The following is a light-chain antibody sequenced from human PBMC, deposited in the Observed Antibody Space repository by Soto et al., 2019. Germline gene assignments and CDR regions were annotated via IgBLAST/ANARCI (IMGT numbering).Light chain of an antibody. J-gene: IGKJ1*01. CDR2: AAS. CDR1: QSVSGC. CDR3: QQCYTSWWT. V-gene: IGKV1-39*01. Sequence: SQMTQSPSCLPAFDGDRVTITCRASQSVSGCLDWYRRKSGKAPKLLIYAASSLQSWVPSRFTGSGSGTDFTLTISSLQPEDFATYYCQQCYTSWWTFGQGTKVDIK.